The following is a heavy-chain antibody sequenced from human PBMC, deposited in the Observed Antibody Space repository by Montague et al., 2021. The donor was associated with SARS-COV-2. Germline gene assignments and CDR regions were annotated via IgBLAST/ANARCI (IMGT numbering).Heavy chain of an antibody. V-gene: IGHV4-34*01. CDR1: GGSFSGYY. CDR3: ARGPTNNIGMVATRLDY. J-gene: IGHJ4*02. CDR2: MNHSGST. D-gene: IGHD5-12*01. Sequence: SETLSLTCAVYGGSFSGYYWSWIRQPPGKGLEWIGEMNHSGSTNYNPSLKSRVTISVDTSNNQFSLKLTSVTAADTAVYYCARGPTNNIGMVATRLDYWGQGTLVTVSS.